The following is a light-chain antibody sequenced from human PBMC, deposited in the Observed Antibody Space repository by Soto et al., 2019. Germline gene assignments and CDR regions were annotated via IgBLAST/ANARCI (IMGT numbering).Light chain of an antibody. CDR3: QQYASSPLT. V-gene: IGKV3-20*01. CDR1: QIVGSNY. CDR2: ETS. Sequence: EIVLTQSPSTLSLSPGERATLSCRASQIVGSNYLAWYQRRPGQAPRLLIYETSTRATGIPDTFSGSGSGTDFTLTISRLEPEDFAVYYCQQYASSPLTFGGGTKVEI. J-gene: IGKJ4*01.